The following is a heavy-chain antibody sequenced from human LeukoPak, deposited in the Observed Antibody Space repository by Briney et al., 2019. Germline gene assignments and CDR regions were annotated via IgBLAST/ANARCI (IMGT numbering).Heavy chain of an antibody. V-gene: IGHV3-21*01. D-gene: IGHD3-22*01. Sequence: GGSLRLSCAASGFTFSSYAMSWVRQAPGKGLEWVSAISSSSSYIYYADSVKGRFTISRDNAKNSLYLQMNSLRAEDTAVYYCARGYYDSSGYYCGWFDPWGQGTLVTVSS. CDR3: ARGYYDSSGYYCGWFDP. J-gene: IGHJ5*02. CDR1: GFTFSSYA. CDR2: ISSSSSYI.